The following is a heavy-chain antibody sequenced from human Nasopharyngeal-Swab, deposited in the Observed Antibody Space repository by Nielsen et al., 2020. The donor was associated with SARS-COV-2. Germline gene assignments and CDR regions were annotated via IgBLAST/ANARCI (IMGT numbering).Heavy chain of an antibody. CDR2: IYYSGGT. V-gene: IGHV4-39*01. CDR1: GGSISSSSYY. CDR3: ARHQANAYPNWLDY. D-gene: IGHD1-1*01. Sequence: ETLSPNRTVSGGSISSSSYYWGWGRQPPGKGLEWIGSIYYSGGTYYNPSLKSRVTISVDTSKNQFSLKLSSVTAADTAVYYCARHQANAYPNWLDYWGQGSLVTVSS. J-gene: IGHJ4*02.